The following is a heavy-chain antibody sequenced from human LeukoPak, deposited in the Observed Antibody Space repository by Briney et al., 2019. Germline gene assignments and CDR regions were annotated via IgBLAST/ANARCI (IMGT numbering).Heavy chain of an antibody. D-gene: IGHD2-8*01. CDR3: ARGPSRMVYAKTKNWFDP. Sequence: PSETLSLTCAVYGGSFSGYYWSWIRQPPGKGLEGIGEINHSGSTNYNPSLKSRVTISVDTSKNQFSLKLSSVTAADTAVYYCARGPSRMVYAKTKNWFDPWGQGTLVTVSS. J-gene: IGHJ5*02. CDR2: INHSGST. CDR1: GGSFSGYY. V-gene: IGHV4-34*01.